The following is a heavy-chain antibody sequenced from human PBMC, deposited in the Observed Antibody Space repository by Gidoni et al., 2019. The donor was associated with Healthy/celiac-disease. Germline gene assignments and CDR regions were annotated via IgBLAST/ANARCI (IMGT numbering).Heavy chain of an antibody. D-gene: IGHD6-13*01. Sequence: EVQLLESGGGLVQPGGSLRLSCAASGFTFSSYAMSWVRQAPGKGLGWVSAISGSGGSTYYADSVKGRFTIARDNSKNTLYLQMNSLRAEDTAVYYCAKGVDSIAAADVDYWGQGTLVTVSS. CDR1: GFTFSSYA. J-gene: IGHJ4*02. CDR3: AKGVDSIAAADVDY. V-gene: IGHV3-23*01. CDR2: ISGSGGST.